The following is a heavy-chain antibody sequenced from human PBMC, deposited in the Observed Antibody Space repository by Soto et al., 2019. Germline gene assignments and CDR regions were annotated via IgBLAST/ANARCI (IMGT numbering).Heavy chain of an antibody. V-gene: IGHV3-23*01. Sequence: LRLSGATSGFSFSNYPMTWVRQAPGKGLEWVSTISARGDKTYYAGSVKGRFTVSRDNSKNSLYLQMNSLRAEDTALYYCAKDIFQQLVGGMDVWGQGTTVTVSS. J-gene: IGHJ6*02. CDR1: GFSFSNYP. CDR2: ISARGDKT. CDR3: AKDIFQQLVGGMDV. D-gene: IGHD6-13*01.